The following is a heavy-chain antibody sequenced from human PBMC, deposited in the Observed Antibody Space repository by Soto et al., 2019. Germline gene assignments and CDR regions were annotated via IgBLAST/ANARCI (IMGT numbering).Heavy chain of an antibody. J-gene: IGHJ6*03. CDR1: GGSFSGYY. V-gene: IGHV4-34*01. CDR2: INHSGST. D-gene: IGHD3-3*01. Sequence: QVQLQQWGAGLLKSSETLSLTCAVYGGSFSGYYWSWIRQPPGKGLEWIGEINHSGSTNYNPSLKSHVTISVDTSKTQFSLKVSSVTAADTAVYYCATVPTFYNSWSGYSSGTYYYMDVWGRGTTVTVSS. CDR3: ATVPTFYNSWSGYSSGTYYYMDV.